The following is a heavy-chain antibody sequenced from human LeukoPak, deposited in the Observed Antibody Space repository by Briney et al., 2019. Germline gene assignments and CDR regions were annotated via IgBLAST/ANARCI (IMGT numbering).Heavy chain of an antibody. CDR1: GYTFTSYD. CDR3: AREGIAAAGPHFDI. CDR2: MNPNSGNT. V-gene: IGHV1-8*01. J-gene: IGHJ3*02. Sequence: ASVKVSCKASGYTFTSYDINWVRQATGQGLEWMGWMNPNSGNTGYAQKFQGRVTMTRNTSISTAYMELSSLRSEDTAVYYCAREGIAAAGPHFDIWGQGTMVTVSS. D-gene: IGHD6-13*01.